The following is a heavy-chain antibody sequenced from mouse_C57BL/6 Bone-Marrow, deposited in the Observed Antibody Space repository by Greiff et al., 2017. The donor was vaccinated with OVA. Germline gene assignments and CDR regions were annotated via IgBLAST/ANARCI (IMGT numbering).Heavy chain of an antibody. CDR1: GYTFTSYG. D-gene: IGHD1-1*01. V-gene: IGHV1-81*01. Sequence: QVQLQQSGAELARPGASVKLSCKASGYTFTSYGISWVKQRTGQGLEWIGEIYPRSGNTYYNEKFKGKATLTADKSSSTAYMELRSLTSEDSAVYFWARRAYGSRDWYFDVWGTGTTVTVSS. CDR3: ARRAYGSRDWYFDV. J-gene: IGHJ1*03. CDR2: IYPRSGNT.